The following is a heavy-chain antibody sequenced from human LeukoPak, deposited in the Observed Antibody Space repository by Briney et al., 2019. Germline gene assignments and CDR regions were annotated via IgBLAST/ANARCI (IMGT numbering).Heavy chain of an antibody. CDR2: IYHSGST. Sequence: SGTLSLTCAVSGGSISSTNWWSWVRQPPGKGLEWIGEIYHSGSTNYNPSLKGRVTISVDKSKNQFSLKLSSVTAADTAVYYCARASYYDSSDYYFDYWGQGTLVTVSS. CDR3: ARASYYDSSDYYFDY. V-gene: IGHV4-4*02. CDR1: GGSISSTNW. D-gene: IGHD3-22*01. J-gene: IGHJ4*02.